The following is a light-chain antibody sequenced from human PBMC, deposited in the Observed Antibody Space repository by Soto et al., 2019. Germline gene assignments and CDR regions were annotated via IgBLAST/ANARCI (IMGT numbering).Light chain of an antibody. V-gene: IGKV1-39*01. J-gene: IGKJ4*01. CDR1: QSISSL. CDR3: QQTYNTPLT. CDR2: GAT. Sequence: DIQMTQTPSSLSASVGDRVSITCRASQSISSLLNWYEQIPGKALKLLMFGATALQGGVPSRFSGSGSGTDFTPTISSLQPEDFATYHCQQTYNTPLTFGGGTKVDI.